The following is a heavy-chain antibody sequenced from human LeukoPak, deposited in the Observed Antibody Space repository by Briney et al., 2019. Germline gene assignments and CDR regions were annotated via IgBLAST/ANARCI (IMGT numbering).Heavy chain of an antibody. Sequence: SETLSLTCTVSGGSISSYYWSWIRQPAGKGLEWIGRIYTSGSTNYNPSLKSRVTMSVETSKNQFSLKLTSVTARDTGVYYCARDSFSYSSGIDFDYWGQGTLVTVSS. CDR2: IYTSGST. D-gene: IGHD6-19*01. V-gene: IGHV4-4*07. CDR1: GGSISSYY. CDR3: ARDSFSYSSGIDFDY. J-gene: IGHJ4*02.